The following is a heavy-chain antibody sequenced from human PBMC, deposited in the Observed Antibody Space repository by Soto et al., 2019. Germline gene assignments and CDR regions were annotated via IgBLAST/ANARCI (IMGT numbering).Heavy chain of an antibody. CDR2: ISYDGSNK. J-gene: IGHJ4*02. CDR3: ARAPPGDYFDY. CDR1: GFTFSSYA. Sequence: PGGSLRLSCAASGFTFSSYAMHWVRQAPGKGLEWVAVISYDGSNKYYADSVKGRFTISRDNSKNTLYLQMNSLRAEDTAVYYCARAPPGDYFDYWGQGTLVTVSS. V-gene: IGHV3-30-3*01.